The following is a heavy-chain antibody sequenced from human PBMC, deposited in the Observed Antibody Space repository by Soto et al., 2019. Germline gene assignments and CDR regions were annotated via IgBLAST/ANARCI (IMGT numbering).Heavy chain of an antibody. CDR3: ARQGYYYYGMGV. V-gene: IGHV5-10-1*01. CDR1: GYSFTNYW. CDR2: IDPSDSYT. Sequence: GESLKISCKGSGYSFTNYWISWVRQMPGKGLEWMGRIDPSDSYTNYSPSFQGHVTISADKSISTAYLQSSSLKASGTAMYYCARQGYYYYGMGVWGQGTTVTVSS. J-gene: IGHJ6*02.